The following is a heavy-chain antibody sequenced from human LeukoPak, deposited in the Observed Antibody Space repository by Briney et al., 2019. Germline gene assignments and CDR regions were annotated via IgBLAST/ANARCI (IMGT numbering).Heavy chain of an antibody. CDR1: GFTFSSCA. Sequence: GGSLRLSCAASGFTFSSCAMSWVRQAPGEGLEWVSTISGSGDSAYYTDSVKGRFTIARDNSKNTLDLQMNSLRAEDTAVYYCTKLPGLAAAGTNYFDYWGEGSLVTASS. V-gene: IGHV3-23*01. D-gene: IGHD6-13*01. CDR3: TKLPGLAAAGTNYFDY. CDR2: ISGSGDSA. J-gene: IGHJ4*02.